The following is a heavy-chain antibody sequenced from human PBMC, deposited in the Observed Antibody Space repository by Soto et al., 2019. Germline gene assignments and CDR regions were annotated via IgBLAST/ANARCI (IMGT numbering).Heavy chain of an antibody. CDR3: ARGHTYYYDSSDLDY. CDR2: MNPNSGNT. CDR1: GYTFTRYD. V-gene: IGHV1-8*01. Sequence: GASVKVSCKASGYTFTRYDINWVLQATGQGLEWMGWMNPNSGNTGYAQKFQGRVTMTRNTSISTAYMELSSLRSEDTAVYYCARGHTYYYDSSDLDYWGQGTLVTVSS. J-gene: IGHJ4*02. D-gene: IGHD3-22*01.